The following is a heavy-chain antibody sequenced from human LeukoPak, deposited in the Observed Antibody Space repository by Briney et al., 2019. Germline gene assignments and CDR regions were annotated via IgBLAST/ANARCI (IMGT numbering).Heavy chain of an antibody. D-gene: IGHD3-16*01. Sequence: GGSLRLSCAASGFTFSNYAMSWVRQAPGKGLEWVSAISGSGGSTYYADSVKGRLTVSRDNSKNTLYLQMNSLRAEDTAVYYCARTLGGVGFWGQGTLVTVSS. CDR1: GFTFSNYA. J-gene: IGHJ4*02. V-gene: IGHV3-23*01. CDR3: ARTLGGVGF. CDR2: ISGSGGST.